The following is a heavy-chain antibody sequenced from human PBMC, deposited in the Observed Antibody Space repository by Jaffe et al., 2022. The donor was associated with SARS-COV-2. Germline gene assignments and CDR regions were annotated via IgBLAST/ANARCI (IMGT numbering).Heavy chain of an antibody. CDR3: ARDEAPYVGIPVWSIDY. CDR2: INAGNGNT. CDR1: GYTFTSYA. V-gene: IGHV1-3*01. J-gene: IGHJ4*02. Sequence: QVQLVQSGAEVKKPGASVKVSCKASGYTFTSYAMHWVRQAPGQRLEWMGWINAGNGNTKYSQKFQGRVTITRDTSASTAYMELSSLRSEDTAVYYCARDEAPYVGIPVWSIDYWGQGTLVTVSS. D-gene: IGHD3-10*02.